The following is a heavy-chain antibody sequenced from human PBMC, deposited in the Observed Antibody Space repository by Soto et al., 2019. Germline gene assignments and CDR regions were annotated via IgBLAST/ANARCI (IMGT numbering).Heavy chain of an antibody. V-gene: IGHV1-18*01. Sequence: ASVKVSCKASGYSITSQSMHWVRQAPGQRLEWMGWISAYNDNTNYVQKLQGRVTMTTDTSTSTAYMELRSLRSDDTAVYYCARGTGGNWAAFDIWGQGTMVTVSS. CDR2: ISAYNDNT. CDR1: GYSITSQS. CDR3: ARGTGGNWAAFDI. J-gene: IGHJ3*02. D-gene: IGHD2-15*01.